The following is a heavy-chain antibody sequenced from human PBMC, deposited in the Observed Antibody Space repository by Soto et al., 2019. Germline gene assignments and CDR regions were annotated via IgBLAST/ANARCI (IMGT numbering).Heavy chain of an antibody. CDR2: YISNSGDT. Sequence: SVQVSCKTSGNPFMGHYIHWLRQAPGQGFEWLGYISNSGDTKFSQNFQGRVSMTRDTSITTAYMELRGLQSGDTAVYYCAAGGSWYPFWGQGTLVTVSS. V-gene: IGHV1-2*02. D-gene: IGHD6-13*01. CDR3: AAGGSWYPF. CDR1: GNPFMGHY. J-gene: IGHJ4*02.